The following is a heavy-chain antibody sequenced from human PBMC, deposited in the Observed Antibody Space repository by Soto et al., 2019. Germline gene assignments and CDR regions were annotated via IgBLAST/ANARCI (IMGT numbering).Heavy chain of an antibody. CDR2: IYDSGST. V-gene: IGHV4-59*08. Sequence: SETLSLTCTVSGGSIRSYYWSWIRQPPGKGLEWIGYIYDSGSTNYNPSLKSRVTISVDTSKNQFSLKLSSVTAADTAMYYCARHIVYGDYHYMDVWGKGTTVTVSS. CDR3: ARHIVYGDYHYMDV. J-gene: IGHJ6*03. CDR1: GGSIRSYY. D-gene: IGHD4-17*01.